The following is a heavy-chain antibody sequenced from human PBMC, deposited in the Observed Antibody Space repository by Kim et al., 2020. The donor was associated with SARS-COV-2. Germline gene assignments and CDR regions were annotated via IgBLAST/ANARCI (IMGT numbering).Heavy chain of an antibody. J-gene: IGHJ6*02. V-gene: IGHV3-30*04. Sequence: GGSLRLSCAASGFTFSSYAMHWVRQAPGKGLEWVAVISYDGSNKYYADSVKGRFTISRDNSKNTLYLQMNSLRAEDTAVYYCARSGGYSSVGSCFNYSHDYNYYGMDDWGQGTPVTVSS. CDR1: GFTFSSYA. CDR2: ISYDGSNK. CDR3: ARSGGYSSVGSCFNYSHDYNYYGMDD. D-gene: IGHD2-15*01.